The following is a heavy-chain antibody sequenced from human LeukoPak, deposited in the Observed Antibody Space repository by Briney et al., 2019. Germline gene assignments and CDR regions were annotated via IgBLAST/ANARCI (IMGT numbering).Heavy chain of an antibody. J-gene: IGHJ4*02. CDR1: GFTFSDHY. CDR3: ARDTAAALDF. D-gene: IGHD6-6*01. CDR2: TKNKGQSHIT. V-gene: IGHV3-72*01. Sequence: GGSLRLSGAASGFTFSDHYMDWVRQAPGKGLEWVGRTKNKGQSHITDYAASVKGRFFTSRDDSKNSLYLQMNSLQTDDTGIYYCARDTAAALDFWGQGILVTVSS.